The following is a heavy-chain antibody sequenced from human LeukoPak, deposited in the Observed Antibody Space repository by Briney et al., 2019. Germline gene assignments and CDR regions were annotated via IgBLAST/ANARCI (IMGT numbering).Heavy chain of an antibody. V-gene: IGHV3-21*01. CDR2: ISSSSSYI. D-gene: IGHD5-18*01. CDR3: ARASAMVTEY. J-gene: IGHJ4*02. CDR1: GFTFSSYS. Sequence: NPGGSLRLSCAASGFTFSSYSMNWVRQAPGKGLEWVSSISSSSSYIYYADSVKGRLTISRDNAKNSLYLQMNSLRAEDTAVYYCARASAMVTEYWGQGTLVTVSS.